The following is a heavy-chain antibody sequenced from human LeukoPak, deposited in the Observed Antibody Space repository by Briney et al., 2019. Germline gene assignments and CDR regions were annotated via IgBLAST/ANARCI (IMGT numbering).Heavy chain of an antibody. Sequence: ASVKVSCKASGYTSTCYYMHWVRQAPGQGLEWMGWINPNSGGTNYAQKFQGRVTMTRDTPISTAYMELSRLRSDDTAVYYCARDERSSGPLFDYWGQGTLVTVSS. D-gene: IGHD6-19*01. CDR3: ARDERSSGPLFDY. V-gene: IGHV1-2*02. J-gene: IGHJ4*02. CDR2: INPNSGGT. CDR1: GYTSTCYY.